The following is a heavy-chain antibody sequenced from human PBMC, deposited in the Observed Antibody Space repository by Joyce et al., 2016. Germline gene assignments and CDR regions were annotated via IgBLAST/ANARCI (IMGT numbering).Heavy chain of an antibody. CDR1: GDTFSNYA. CDR2: IIPVFGTT. D-gene: IGHD3-22*01. Sequence: QVLLVQSGAEVKKPGSSVKVSCKASGDTFSNYAISWVRQAPGPGLEWMGGIIPVFGTTNYAQKFQDRVMITADESTSTAYMELSSLRSEDTAVYYCARIKYFGSSGYYYGGFDYWGQGILVTVSS. J-gene: IGHJ4*02. CDR3: ARIKYFGSSGYYYGGFDY. V-gene: IGHV1-69*01.